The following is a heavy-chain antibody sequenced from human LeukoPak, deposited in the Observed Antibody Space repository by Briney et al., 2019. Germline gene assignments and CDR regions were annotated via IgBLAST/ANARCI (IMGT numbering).Heavy chain of an antibody. J-gene: IGHJ4*02. Sequence: SVPVSCQACGGTLSSYAISWVRQDPGQAIEWLGRIIPILGIANYAQKFQGRVTITADKSTSTAYMELSSLRSEDTAVYYCASEDTAMVYYFDYWGQGTLVTVSS. CDR3: ASEDTAMVYYFDY. V-gene: IGHV1-69*04. CDR2: IIPILGIA. CDR1: GGTLSSYA. D-gene: IGHD5-18*01.